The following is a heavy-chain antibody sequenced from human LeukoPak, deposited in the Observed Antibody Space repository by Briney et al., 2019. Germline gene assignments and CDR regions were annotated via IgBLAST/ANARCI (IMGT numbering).Heavy chain of an antibody. CDR1: GYTFTSYG. Sequence: GASVKVSCKASGYTFTSYGIRWVRQAPGQGLEWMGWISAYNGNTNYAQKLQGRVTMTTDTSTSTAYMELRSLRSDDTAVYYCARDGYYDSSGYSDTVDYWGQGTLVTVSS. V-gene: IGHV1-18*01. D-gene: IGHD3-22*01. CDR3: ARDGYYDSSGYSDTVDY. J-gene: IGHJ4*02. CDR2: ISAYNGNT.